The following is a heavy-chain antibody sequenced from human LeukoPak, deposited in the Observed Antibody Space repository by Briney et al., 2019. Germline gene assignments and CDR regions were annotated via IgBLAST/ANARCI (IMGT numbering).Heavy chain of an antibody. CDR3: AQFGPGMAVGDY. D-gene: IGHD2-8*01. Sequence: GGSLRLSCVASGFTFSSYAMSWVRQAPGKGLEWVSAISGSRSSTYYADSVKGRFTISRDNSKNPLYLQMNSLRAEDTAIYYCAQFGPGMAVGDYWGQGTLVTVSS. J-gene: IGHJ4*02. V-gene: IGHV3-23*01. CDR1: GFTFSSYA. CDR2: ISGSRSST.